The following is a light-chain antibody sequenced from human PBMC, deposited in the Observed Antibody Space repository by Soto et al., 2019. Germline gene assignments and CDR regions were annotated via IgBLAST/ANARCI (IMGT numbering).Light chain of an antibody. V-gene: IGLV2-14*01. CDR2: DVS. J-gene: IGLJ2*01. CDR1: SSDVGGYNY. CDR3: SSYTGSNTPVV. Sequence: QSVLTQPASVSGSPGQSITFSCTGTSSDVGGYNYVSWYQQHPGKAPNLIIFDVSNRPSGVSNRFSGSKSGNSASLTISGLQAEDEADYYCSSYTGSNTPVVFGGGTKLTVL.